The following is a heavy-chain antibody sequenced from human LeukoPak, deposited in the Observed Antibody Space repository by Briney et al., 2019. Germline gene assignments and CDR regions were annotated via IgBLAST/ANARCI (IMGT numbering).Heavy chain of an antibody. CDR3: ARGPYIVVVPPKRNWFDP. Sequence: KPSETLSLTCAVYGGSFSGYYWSWIRQPPGKGLEWIGEINHSGSTNYNPSLKSRVTISVDTSKNQFSLKLSSVTAADTAVYYCARGPYIVVVPPKRNWFDPWGRRTLVTVSS. V-gene: IGHV4-34*01. J-gene: IGHJ5*02. D-gene: IGHD2-2*01. CDR1: GGSFSGYY. CDR2: INHSGST.